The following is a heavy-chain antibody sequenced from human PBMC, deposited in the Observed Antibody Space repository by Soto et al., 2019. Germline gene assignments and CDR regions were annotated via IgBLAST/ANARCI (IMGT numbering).Heavy chain of an antibody. Sequence: HPGGSLRLSCAASRLTFNIYDIYWVRQAPGKGLGWLALISYDGSNKYYADSVKGRFTISRDNSKNTLYLQMGRLRPDDTAVYHCAIIHSGSYGFDVWGQGTVVTVSS. J-gene: IGHJ3*01. CDR3: AIIHSGSYGFDV. CDR1: RLTFNIYD. CDR2: ISYDGSNK. V-gene: IGHV3-30*03. D-gene: IGHD1-26*01.